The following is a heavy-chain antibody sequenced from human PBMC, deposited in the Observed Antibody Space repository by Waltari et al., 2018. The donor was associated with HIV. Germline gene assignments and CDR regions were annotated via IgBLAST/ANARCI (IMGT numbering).Heavy chain of an antibody. CDR1: GGSISSFY. D-gene: IGHD3-10*01. V-gene: IGHV4-59*08. J-gene: IGHJ6*02. Sequence: QVQLQESGPGLVKPSETPSLTCTVSGGSISSFYRSWIRQPPGKGLEWIWYLCYSGSHSDSPARKSRVTISLEAAKNGFALELSSVTAADTAVYYCARGAYDGSGSYYNFYYYYGMDVWGQGTTVTVSS. CDR2: LCYSGSH. CDR3: ARGAYDGSGSYYNFYYYYGMDV.